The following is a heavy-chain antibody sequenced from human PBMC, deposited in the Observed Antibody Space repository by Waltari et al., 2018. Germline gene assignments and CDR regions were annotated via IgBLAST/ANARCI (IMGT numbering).Heavy chain of an antibody. CDR3: AREKGMVRPYYYYYMDV. D-gene: IGHD3-10*01. CDR2: IIPIFGTA. CDR1: GGTFSSYA. J-gene: IGHJ6*03. V-gene: IGHV1-69*14. Sequence: QVQLVQSGAEVKQPGSSVQVSCKASGGTFSSYAISWLRPAPGQGLEWMGGIIPIFGTANYAQKFQGRVTITADKSTSTAYMELSSLRSEDTAVYYCAREKGMVRPYYYYYMDVWGKGTTVTVSS.